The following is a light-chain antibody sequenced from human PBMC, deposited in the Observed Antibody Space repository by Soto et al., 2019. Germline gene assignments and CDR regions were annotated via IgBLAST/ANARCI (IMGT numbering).Light chain of an antibody. V-gene: IGLV1-40*01. CDR3: QSYDSSLSGSQV. CDR2: GNS. J-gene: IGLJ2*01. Sequence: QSALTQPPSVSGAPGQRVTISCTGSSSNIGAGYDVHWYQQLPGTAPKVLIYGNSNRPSGVPDRFSGSKSGTSASLAITGLQAEDEADYYCQSYDSSLSGSQVFGGGTKLTVL. CDR1: SSNIGAGYD.